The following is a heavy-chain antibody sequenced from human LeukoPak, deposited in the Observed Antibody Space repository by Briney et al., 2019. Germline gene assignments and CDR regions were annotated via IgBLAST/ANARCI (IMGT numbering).Heavy chain of an antibody. D-gene: IGHD3-22*01. V-gene: IGHV3-7*03. CDR2: IKQDGSEK. CDR3: AKDLDYYDSSGTFDY. Sequence: GGSLRLSCAASGFTFTTYWMSWVRQAPGKGLEWVANIKQDGSEKYYVDSVKGRFTISRDNAKNSLYLQMNNLRAEDTAVYYCAKDLDYYDSSGTFDYWGQGTLVTVSS. J-gene: IGHJ4*02. CDR1: GFTFTTYW.